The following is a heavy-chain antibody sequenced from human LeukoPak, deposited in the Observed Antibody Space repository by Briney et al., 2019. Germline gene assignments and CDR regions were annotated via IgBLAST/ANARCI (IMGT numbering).Heavy chain of an antibody. V-gene: IGHV3-30-3*01. J-gene: IGHJ3*02. D-gene: IGHD3-22*01. CDR3: ARELGVGVIGDAFDI. CDR2: ISHDGSNT. Sequence: GGSLRLSCAASGFTFRSYAMHWVRQAPGKGLEWVAVISHDGSNTYYTDSVKGRFTISRGDSKNTLYLQMNGLRAEDTAVYYCARELGVGVIGDAFDIWGQGTVVTVSS. CDR1: GFTFRSYA.